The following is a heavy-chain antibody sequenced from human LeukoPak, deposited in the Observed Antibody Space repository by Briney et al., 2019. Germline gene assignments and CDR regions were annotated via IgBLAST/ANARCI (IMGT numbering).Heavy chain of an antibody. CDR1: GFTFSSYS. CDR2: ISSSSSYI. CDR3: ARSGSSGYYYSPSNY. V-gene: IGHV3-21*01. J-gene: IGHJ4*02. D-gene: IGHD3-22*01. Sequence: GGSLRLSCAASGFTFSSYSMNWVRQAPGKGLEWVSSISSSSSYIYYADSVKGRFTISRDYAKNSLYLQMNSLRAEDTAVYYCARSGSSGYYYSPSNYWGQGTLVTVSS.